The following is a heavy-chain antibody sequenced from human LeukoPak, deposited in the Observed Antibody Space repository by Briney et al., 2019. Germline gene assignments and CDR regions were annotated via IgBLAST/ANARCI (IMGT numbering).Heavy chain of an antibody. J-gene: IGHJ2*01. V-gene: IGHV4-61*02. CDR2: MYTSGST. D-gene: IGHD3-22*01. CDR3: ARGYDGSGYYYRNWYFDL. CDR1: GGSISSGSYY. Sequence: SETLSLTCAVSGGSISSGSYYWSWIRQPAGQGLEYIGRMYTSGSTNYNPSLKSRVTISVDTSKNQFSLKLSSVTAADTAVSYCARGYDGSGYYYRNWYFDLWGRGTLVTVSS.